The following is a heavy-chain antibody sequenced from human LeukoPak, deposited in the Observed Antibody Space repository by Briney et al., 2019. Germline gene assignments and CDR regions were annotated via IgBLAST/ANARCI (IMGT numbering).Heavy chain of an antibody. J-gene: IGHJ5*02. CDR2: IWYDESSK. CDR3: AKDGGGYCSSTGCSGSWFDP. V-gene: IGHV3-33*06. D-gene: IGHD2-2*03. Sequence: GRSLRLSCAASGFTFSSYGMHWVRQAPGKGLEWVAVIWYDESSKYFADSVRGRFTISRDNSKSMLYLQMNSLRAEDTAVYYCAKDGGGYCSSTGCSGSWFDPWGQGTLVTVSS. CDR1: GFTFSSYG.